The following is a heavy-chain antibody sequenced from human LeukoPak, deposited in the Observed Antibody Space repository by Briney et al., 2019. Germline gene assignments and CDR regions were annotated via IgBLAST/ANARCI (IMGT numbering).Heavy chain of an antibody. Sequence: SVKDSCKAPGDTFSSSPISSVRQALGQGLDWMGGIITIFGTANYDQKFQGRVAITTDESTRTAYMELSSLRSEDTAVYYCAREIEGYTGYWGQGTLVTVSS. J-gene: IGHJ4*02. CDR3: AREIEGYTGY. CDR2: IITIFGTA. V-gene: IGHV1-69*05. CDR1: GDTFSSSP. D-gene: IGHD5-18*01.